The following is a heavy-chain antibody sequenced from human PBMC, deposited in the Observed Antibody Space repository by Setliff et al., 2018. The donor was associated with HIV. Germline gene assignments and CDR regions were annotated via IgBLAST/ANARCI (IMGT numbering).Heavy chain of an antibody. V-gene: IGHV1-8*02. J-gene: IGHJ6*03. D-gene: IGHD3-22*01. CDR2: INPNSGNT. Sequence: RASVKVSCKASGYTFTGYYIHWVRQAPGQGLQWMGWINPNSGNTGYAQKFQGRVTMTRGTSISTAYMELNNLKFEDTAVYYCARARRDSYDRGRRSHYYIDVWGKGTTVTVSS. CDR1: GYTFTGYY. CDR3: ARARRDSYDRGRRSHYYIDV.